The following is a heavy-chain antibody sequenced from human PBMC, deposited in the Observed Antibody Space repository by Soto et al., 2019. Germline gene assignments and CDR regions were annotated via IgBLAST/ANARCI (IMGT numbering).Heavy chain of an antibody. CDR3: AKDRSHYYGMDV. V-gene: IGHV3-30*18. CDR1: GFMFRTYG. J-gene: IGHJ6*02. CDR2: ISYDGSNK. Sequence: QVQLLESAGGVVQPGRSLRLSCAASGFMFRTYGVHWVCQAPGKGLEWVARISYDGSNKYYADSVKGRFTISRDNSKNTLYLQMDSLRAEDTAAYYCAKDRSHYYGMDVWGQGTTVTVSS.